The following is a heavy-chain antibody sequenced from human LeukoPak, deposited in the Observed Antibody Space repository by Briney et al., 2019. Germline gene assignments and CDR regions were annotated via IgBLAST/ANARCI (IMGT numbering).Heavy chain of an antibody. D-gene: IGHD5-12*01. CDR1: GFTFSSHA. CDR3: VKGNSGYVRRYFDY. CDR2: ISSNGGST. J-gene: IGHJ4*02. Sequence: PGGSLRLSCSASGFTFSSHAMHWVRQAPGKGLEYVSAISSNGGSTYYADSVKGRFTISRDNSKNTLYLQMSSLRAEDTAVYYCVKGNSGYVRRYFDYWGQGTLVTVSS. V-gene: IGHV3-64D*06.